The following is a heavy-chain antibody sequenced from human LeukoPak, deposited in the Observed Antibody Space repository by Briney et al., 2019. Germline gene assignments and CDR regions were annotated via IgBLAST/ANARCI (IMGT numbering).Heavy chain of an antibody. CDR3: AKCMSATGVCLNFDS. J-gene: IGHJ4*02. V-gene: IGHV3-23*01. CDR2: ISGRDDTTYYTDSTEGST. CDR1: GFTFLNYA. Sequence: PGGSLRLSCEASGFTFLNYAMSWVRQAPGKGLQWVSGISGRDDTTYYTDSTEGSTYYTNSAEGRFTIYRDNSKNTVYLQIDSLGVEDTAVYYCAKCMSATGVCLNFDSWGQGILVTVSS. D-gene: IGHD2-21*02.